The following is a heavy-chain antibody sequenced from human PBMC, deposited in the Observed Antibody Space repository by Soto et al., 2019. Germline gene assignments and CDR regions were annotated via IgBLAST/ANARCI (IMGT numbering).Heavy chain of an antibody. D-gene: IGHD2-15*01. CDR1: TFTFSHYS. J-gene: IGHJ4*02. Sequence: EVRLVESGGGLVKPGGSLRLSCAASTFTFSHYSMNWVRQAPGKGLEWVSSISSSGNSMYYTDSVKGRFTISRDNAKNSLFLQINSLRAEDTAVYYCARHGNSFSYFDSWGQWTLVTVSS. CDR2: ISSSGNSM. CDR3: ARHGNSFSYFDS. V-gene: IGHV3-21*01.